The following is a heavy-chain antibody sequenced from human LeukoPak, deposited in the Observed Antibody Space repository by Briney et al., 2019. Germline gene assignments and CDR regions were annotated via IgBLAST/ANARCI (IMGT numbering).Heavy chain of an antibody. CDR1: GYTLTSYY. D-gene: IGHD6-13*01. Sequence: GASVKVSCKASGYTLTSYYMHWVRQAPGQGLEWMGWISAYNGNTNYAQKLQGRVTMTTDTSTNTAYMELRSLRSDDTAVYYCARDRTIAAAGTPDYWGQGTLVTVSS. CDR2: ISAYNGNT. CDR3: ARDRTIAAAGTPDY. J-gene: IGHJ4*02. V-gene: IGHV1-18*04.